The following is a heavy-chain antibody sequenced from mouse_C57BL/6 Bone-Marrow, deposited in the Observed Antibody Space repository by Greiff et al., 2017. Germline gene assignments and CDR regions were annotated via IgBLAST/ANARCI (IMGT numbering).Heavy chain of an antibody. J-gene: IGHJ3*01. CDR3: ARGGRMGRGAWFAY. Sequence: VQLQQPGAELVMPGASVKLSCKASGYTFTSYWMHWVKQRPGQGLEWIGEIDPSDSYTNYNQKFKGKSTLTVDKSSSTAYMQLSSLTSEDSAVYYCARGGRMGRGAWFAYWGQGTLVTVSA. CDR1: GYTFTSYW. D-gene: IGHD4-1*01. V-gene: IGHV1-69*01. CDR2: IDPSDSYT.